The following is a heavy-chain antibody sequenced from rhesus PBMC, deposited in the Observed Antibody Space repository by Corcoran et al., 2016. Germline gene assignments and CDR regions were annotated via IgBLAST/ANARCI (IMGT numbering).Heavy chain of an antibody. D-gene: IGHD2-27*01. CDR2: IYGSSGST. CDR1: VYSISSGYD. Sequence: QVQLQESGPGVVKPSETLSLTCAVSVYSISSGYDWSWIRQPPGKGLELIGYIYGSSGSTNYNPSLKNRVTISKDTSKNQFSLKLSSVTAADTAVYYCAQRVVFTASFDYWGQGVLVTVSS. CDR3: AQRVVFTASFDY. V-gene: IGHV4-76*01. J-gene: IGHJ4*01.